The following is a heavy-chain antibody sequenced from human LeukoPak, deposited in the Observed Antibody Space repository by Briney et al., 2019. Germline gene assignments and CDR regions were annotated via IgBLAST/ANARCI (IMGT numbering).Heavy chain of an antibody. D-gene: IGHD4-11*01. Sequence: GESLKISCKGSGYSFTSYWIGWVRQMPGKGLEWMGIIYPGDSDTRYSPSFQGQVTISADKSISTAYLQWSSLKASDTAMYYCAIIKYSNYALFDPWGQGTLVTVSS. CDR2: IYPGDSDT. V-gene: IGHV5-51*01. CDR3: AIIKYSNYALFDP. J-gene: IGHJ5*02. CDR1: GYSFTSYW.